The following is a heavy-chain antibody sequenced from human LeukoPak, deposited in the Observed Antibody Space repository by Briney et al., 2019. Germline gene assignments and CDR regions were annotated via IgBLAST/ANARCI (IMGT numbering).Heavy chain of an antibody. CDR2: IRSRVYGGTT. CDR3: TRLDYFSSVKDWFDP. Sequence: GRSLRLSCSASGFTFYDYAMSWFRQAPGKGLEWVSFIRSRVYGGTTDYAAAVKGRFTISRDDSKSIAYLQMSSLKTEDTAVYYCTRLDYFSSVKDWFDPWGQGTLVTVSS. J-gene: IGHJ5*02. V-gene: IGHV3-49*03. CDR1: GFTFYDYA. D-gene: IGHD3-16*01.